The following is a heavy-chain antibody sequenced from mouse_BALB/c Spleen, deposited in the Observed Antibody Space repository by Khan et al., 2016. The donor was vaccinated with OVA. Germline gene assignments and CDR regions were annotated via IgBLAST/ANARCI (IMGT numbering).Heavy chain of an antibody. J-gene: IGHJ3*01. CDR1: GYTFTSYY. CDR3: TRSVYGTFAY. Sequence: QVQLKQSGAELVKPGASVRLSCKASGYTFTSYYLYWVKQRPGHGLEWIGDINPSTGGTNFNEKFKSKATLTVDKSSSTAYMQLSSLTSEDSAVYDCTRSVYGTFAYWGQGTLVTVS. V-gene: IGHV1S81*02. CDR2: INPSTGGT. D-gene: IGHD2-1*01.